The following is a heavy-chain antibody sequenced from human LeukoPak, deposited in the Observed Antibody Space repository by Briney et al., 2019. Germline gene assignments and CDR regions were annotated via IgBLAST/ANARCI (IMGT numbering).Heavy chain of an antibody. CDR3: ARGGSHSVDF. CDR2: INQDGSEK. CDR1: GFIFSSYW. Sequence: GGSLRLSCAASGFIFSSYWMSWVRQAPEKGLEWVATINQDGSEKYPVDSVKGRFTISRDNAKNSLSLQMNSLRAEDTAVYYCARGGSHSVDFRGQGTLVTVSS. D-gene: IGHD1-26*01. J-gene: IGHJ4*02. V-gene: IGHV3-7*05.